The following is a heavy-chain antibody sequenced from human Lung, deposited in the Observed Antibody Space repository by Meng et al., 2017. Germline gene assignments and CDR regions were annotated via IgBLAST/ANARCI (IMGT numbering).Heavy chain of an antibody. CDR2: IYNSGST. V-gene: IGHV4-30-4*01. Sequence: QVQLQESGPGRVEPVQTRSLTCTVSGGSISSSNYYWRWIRQPPGKGLEWSGHIYNSGSTYYNPSPKSRITISVDTSKNQFSLKLSSVTAADTAVYYCPSGQKGYCDLWGRGTLVTASS. J-gene: IGHJ2*01. D-gene: IGHD3-22*01. CDR3: PSGQKGYCDL. CDR1: GGSISSSNYY.